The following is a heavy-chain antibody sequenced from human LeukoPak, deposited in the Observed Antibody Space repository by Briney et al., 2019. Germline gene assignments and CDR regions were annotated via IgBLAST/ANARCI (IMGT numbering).Heavy chain of an antibody. CDR1: GGSFSGYY. CDR3: ARGCWSGYRYYYFYYRDV. CDR2: INHSGST. Sequence: SETLSLTCAVYGGSFSGYYWSWIRQPPGKGLEWIGEINHSGSTNYNPSLKSRVTISVDTSKNQFSLKLSSVTAADTAVYYCARGCWSGYRYYYFYYRDVWGKGTTVTVSS. V-gene: IGHV4-34*01. D-gene: IGHD3-3*01. J-gene: IGHJ6*03.